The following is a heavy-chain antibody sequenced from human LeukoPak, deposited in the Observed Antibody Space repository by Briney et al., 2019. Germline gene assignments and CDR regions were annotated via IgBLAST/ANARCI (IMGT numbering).Heavy chain of an antibody. CDR1: GFTFSSYW. V-gene: IGHV3-7*01. Sequence: GGSLRLSCAASGFTFSSYWMSWVRQAPGKGLEWVANIKQDGSEKYYVDSVKGRFTISRDNSKNTLYLQMNSLRAADTAVYYCARVGLLWFGEGYMDVWGKGTTVTISS. CDR2: IKQDGSEK. J-gene: IGHJ6*03. CDR3: ARVGLLWFGEGYMDV. D-gene: IGHD3-10*01.